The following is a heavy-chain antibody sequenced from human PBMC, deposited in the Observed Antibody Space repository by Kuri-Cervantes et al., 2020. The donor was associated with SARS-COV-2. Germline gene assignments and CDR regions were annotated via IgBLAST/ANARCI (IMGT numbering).Heavy chain of an antibody. CDR1: GFTFDDYA. Sequence: GGSLRLSCAASGFTFDDYAMHWVRQAPGKGLEWGSLISGDGGSTYYADSVKGRFTISRDNAKNSLYLQMNSLRAEDTAVYYCARTPYDYVWGSYRPYYGMDVWGQGTTVTVSS. CDR3: ARTPYDYVWGSYRPYYGMDV. J-gene: IGHJ6*02. CDR2: ISGDGGST. D-gene: IGHD3-16*02. V-gene: IGHV3-43*02.